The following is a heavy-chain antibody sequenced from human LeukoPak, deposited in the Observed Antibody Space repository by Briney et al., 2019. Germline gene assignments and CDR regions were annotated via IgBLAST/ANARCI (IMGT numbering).Heavy chain of an antibody. J-gene: IGHJ6*03. CDR2: INTNTGNP. V-gene: IGHV7-4-1*02. CDR1: GYTFTSYA. CDR3: ATTLRDYDSAHQYYYYYYMDV. Sequence: WASVKVSCKASGYTFTSYAMNWVRQAPGQGLEWMGWINTNTGNPTYAQGFTGRFVFSLDTSVSTAYLQISSLKAEDTAVYYCATTLRDYDSAHQYYYYYYMDVWGKGTTVTVSS. D-gene: IGHD3-22*01.